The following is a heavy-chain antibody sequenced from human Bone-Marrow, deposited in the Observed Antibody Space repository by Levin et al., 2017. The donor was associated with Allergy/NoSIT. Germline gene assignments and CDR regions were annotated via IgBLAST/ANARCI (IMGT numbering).Heavy chain of an antibody. CDR3: AGSYCGGGTCSRGWFDP. J-gene: IGHJ5*02. Sequence: SETLSLTCTVSHGSLRGIYWNWVRQPPGAGLEWIGYIYDGGSTYYNPSLKRRVPISSDSSRNQFSLRLSSVIAADTAIYYCAGSYCGGGTCSRGWFDPWGQGTLVIVSS. CDR2: IYDGGST. D-gene: IGHD2-15*01. CDR1: HGSLRGIY. V-gene: IGHV4-59*01.